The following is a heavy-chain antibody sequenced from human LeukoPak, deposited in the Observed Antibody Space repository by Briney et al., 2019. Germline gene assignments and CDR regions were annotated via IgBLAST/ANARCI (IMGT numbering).Heavy chain of an antibody. V-gene: IGHV3-7*01. CDR2: IKHDGSEK. Sequence: GGSLRLSCAASGFPFDRYWMSWVRLAPGKGLEWVVNIKHDGSEKKFVDSVKGRFTISRDNAENSLYLQMNSLRAEDTAVYYCARQPINVAYFDFWGQGTLVTVSS. D-gene: IGHD2-21*01. CDR3: ARQPINVAYFDF. CDR1: GFPFDRYW. J-gene: IGHJ4*02.